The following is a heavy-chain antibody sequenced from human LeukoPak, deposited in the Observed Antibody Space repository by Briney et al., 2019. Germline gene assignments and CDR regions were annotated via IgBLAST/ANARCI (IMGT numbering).Heavy chain of an antibody. Sequence: SETLSLTCAVSGYSISSGYYWGWIRQPPGKGLDWIGSISHSGSTYYNPSLRSRVTISIDTSKNQFSLRLNSVTATDMAVYYCARVGGYSYGNYYFNYWGQGTLVTVSS. CDR2: ISHSGST. V-gene: IGHV4-38-2*01. CDR1: GYSISSGYY. CDR3: ARVGGYSYGNYYFNY. D-gene: IGHD5-18*01. J-gene: IGHJ4*02.